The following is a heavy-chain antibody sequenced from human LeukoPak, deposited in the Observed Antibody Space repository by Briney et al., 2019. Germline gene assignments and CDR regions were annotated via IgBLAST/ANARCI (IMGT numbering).Heavy chain of an antibody. J-gene: IGHJ6*02. CDR2: IYYSGST. V-gene: IGHV4-39*02. CDR3: ARDQVPTLTSYYYYYGMDV. CDR1: GGSISSSSYY. D-gene: IGHD2/OR15-2a*01. Sequence: SETLSLTCTVSGGSISSSSYYWGWIRQPPGKGLEWIGSIYYSGSTYYNPSLKSRVTISVDTSKNQFSLKLSSVTAADTAVYYCARDQVPTLTSYYYYYGMDVWGQGTTVTVSS.